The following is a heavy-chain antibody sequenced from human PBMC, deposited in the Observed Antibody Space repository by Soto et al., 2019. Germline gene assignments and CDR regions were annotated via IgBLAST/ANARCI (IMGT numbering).Heavy chain of an antibody. CDR2: INHSGST. CDR3: VSDLMVATIT. CDR1: GWSFSGYY. V-gene: IGHV4-34*01. Sequence: PSETLSLTCAVYGWSFSGYYWSWIRQPPGKGLEWIGEINHSGSTNYNPSLKSRVTISVDTSKNQFSLKLSSVTAADTAVYYCVSDLMVATITWGQGTLVTVSS. J-gene: IGHJ5*02. D-gene: IGHD5-12*01.